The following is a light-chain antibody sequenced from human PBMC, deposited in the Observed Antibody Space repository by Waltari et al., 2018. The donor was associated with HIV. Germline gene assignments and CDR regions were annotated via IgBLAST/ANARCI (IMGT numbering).Light chain of an antibody. J-gene: IGLJ2*01. CDR3: CSYAGTYTVVV. V-gene: IGLV2-11*01. CDR2: DVS. Sequence: QSALTQPRSLSGSPGQSVTLSCTGTSSAVGSYNYVSWYPHHTGKAPNLILYDVSERPSGVPDRFSGSKSGNAASRTISGLRAEDEADYYCCSYAGTYTVVVFGGGTKLTVL. CDR1: SSAVGSYNY.